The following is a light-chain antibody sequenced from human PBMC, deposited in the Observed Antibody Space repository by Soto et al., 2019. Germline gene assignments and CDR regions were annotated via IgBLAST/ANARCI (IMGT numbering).Light chain of an antibody. CDR3: QVWDSNTDHYV. J-gene: IGLJ1*01. V-gene: IGLV3-21*02. CDR2: DDA. Sequence: GPGQPATITCEGDNIGAKSVHWYQQKPGQAPVVVIYDDADRPSGISERFSGSNSGNTATLTISRVEAGDEADYYCQVWDSNTDHYVFGPGTKLTVL. CDR1: NIGAKS.